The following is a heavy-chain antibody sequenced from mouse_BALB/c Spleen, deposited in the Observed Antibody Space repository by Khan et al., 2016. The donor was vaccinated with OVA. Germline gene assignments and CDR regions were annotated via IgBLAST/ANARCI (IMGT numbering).Heavy chain of an antibody. D-gene: IGHD3-3*01. Sequence: EVELQESGPGLVKPSQSLSLTCTVTGYSITSDYAWNGIRQFPGNKLEWMGYISYSGRTSYTPSLKGRISISRDTSKNQFFLQLNSVTTEDTATYYCVRGRAYWGQGTLVTVSA. CDR1: GYSITSDYA. J-gene: IGHJ3*01. CDR3: VRGRAY. V-gene: IGHV3-2*02. CDR2: ISYSGRT.